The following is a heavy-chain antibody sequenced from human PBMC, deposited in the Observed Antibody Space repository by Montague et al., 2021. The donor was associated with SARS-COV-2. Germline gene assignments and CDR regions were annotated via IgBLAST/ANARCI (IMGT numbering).Heavy chain of an antibody. CDR1: GDSISDYY. CDR2: IFRSGAT. V-gene: IGHV4-59*01. Sequence: SETLSLTCTVSGDSISDYYWSWIRQPPGMGLEWIGYIFRSGATNYNPPLKSRVIISLDTSKSQFSLMLSFVTAADTAIYYCARTSRGSRYFYGVDVWGQGTTVTVSS. CDR3: ARTSRGSRYFYGVDV. J-gene: IGHJ6*02. D-gene: IGHD3-10*01.